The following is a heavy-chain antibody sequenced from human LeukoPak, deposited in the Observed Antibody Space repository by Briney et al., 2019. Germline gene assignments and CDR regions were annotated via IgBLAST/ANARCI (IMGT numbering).Heavy chain of an antibody. CDR2: IAGRGGGT. CDR1: GFTFSTYA. J-gene: IGHJ6*03. V-gene: IGHV3-23*01. CDR3: AKVLCSSTGCYPDHYMDV. D-gene: IGHD2-2*01. Sequence: GGSLRLSCAASGFTFSTYAMNWVRQAPGKGLEWVSGIAGRGGGTYYADSVKGRFTISRDNSKDTLYLQMNSLRAEDTAVYYCAKVLCSSTGCYPDHYMDVWGKGTTVTVSS.